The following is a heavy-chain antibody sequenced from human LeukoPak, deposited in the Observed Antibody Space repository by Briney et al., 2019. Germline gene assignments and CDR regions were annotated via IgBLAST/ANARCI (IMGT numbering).Heavy chain of an antibody. V-gene: IGHV1-46*01. J-gene: IGHJ5*02. CDR2: INPSGGST. CDR3: ARYSGVSMGPEHNWFDP. D-gene: IGHD1-14*01. CDR1: GYTFTSYY. Sequence: ASVKVSCKASGYTFTSYYMHWVRQAPGQGLEWMGIINPSGGSTSYAQKFQGRVTMTRDMSTSTVYMELSSLRSEDTAVYYCARYSGVSMGPEHNWFDPWGQGTLVTVSS.